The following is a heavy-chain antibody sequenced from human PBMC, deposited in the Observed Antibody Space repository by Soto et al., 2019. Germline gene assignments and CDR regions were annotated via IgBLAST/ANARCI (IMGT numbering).Heavy chain of an antibody. CDR3: ARDTGGGLYYYGMDV. Sequence: SETLSLTCTVSGGSISSYYWSWIRQPPGKGLEWIGYIYYSGSTNYNPSLKSRVTISVDTSKNQFSLKLSSVTAADTAMYYCARDTGGGLYYYGMDVWGQGTTVTVSS. CDR1: GGSISSYY. J-gene: IGHJ6*02. CDR2: IYYSGST. D-gene: IGHD3-10*01. V-gene: IGHV4-59*01.